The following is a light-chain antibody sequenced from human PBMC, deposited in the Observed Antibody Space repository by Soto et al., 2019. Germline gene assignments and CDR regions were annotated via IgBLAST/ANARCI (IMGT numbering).Light chain of an antibody. Sequence: DIVLTQSPGTLSLSPGERAILSRKASQLVGGNKITWYQRKSGQAPSLLIYGASYRPSGIPDRLSGSWSGTDFTLTISRMEPEDFDVYSCQQAGRFPGTLGHGTQVEVK. CDR2: GAS. CDR1: QLVGGNK. J-gene: IGKJ1*01. CDR3: QQAGRFPGT. V-gene: IGKV3-20*01.